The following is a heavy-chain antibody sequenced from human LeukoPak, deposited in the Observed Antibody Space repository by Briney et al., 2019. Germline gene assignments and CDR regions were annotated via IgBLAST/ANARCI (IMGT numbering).Heavy chain of an antibody. Sequence: GGSLRLSCAASRFTFSYAWMSWVRQAPGKGLEWVGRVKSKTDGGTTDYAARVKGRFTISGDDSENTLYLQMNSLKTEDTAVYYCTTDIYYDNNGYFHDAFEFWGQGTMVTVSS. D-gene: IGHD3-22*01. CDR1: RFTFSYAW. CDR2: VKSKTDGGTT. J-gene: IGHJ3*01. CDR3: TTDIYYDNNGYFHDAFEF. V-gene: IGHV3-15*01.